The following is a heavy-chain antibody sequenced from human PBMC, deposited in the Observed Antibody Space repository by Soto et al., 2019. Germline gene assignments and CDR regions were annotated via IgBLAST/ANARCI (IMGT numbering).Heavy chain of an antibody. V-gene: IGHV1-18*01. D-gene: IGHD6-19*01. CDR3: ARVLSKRIAVAGMDV. J-gene: IGHJ6*02. Sequence: GASVKVSCTDSGYTFTSYGISWVRQAPGQGLEWMGWISAYNGNTNYAQKLQGRVTMTTDTSTSTAYMELRSLRSDDTAVYYCARVLSKRIAVAGMDVWGQGTTVTVSS. CDR1: GYTFTSYG. CDR2: ISAYNGNT.